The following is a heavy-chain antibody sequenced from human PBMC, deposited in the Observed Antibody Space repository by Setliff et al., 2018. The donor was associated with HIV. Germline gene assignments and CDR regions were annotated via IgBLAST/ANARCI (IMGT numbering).Heavy chain of an antibody. V-gene: IGHV5-51*01. D-gene: IGHD3-10*01. CDR3: VRLNRGSTWSIASDRGFFDP. CDR1: GYSFTSYW. CDR2: IYPGDSDT. J-gene: IGHJ5*02. Sequence: GESLKISCKGSGYSFTSYWIGWVRQMPGKGLEWMGIIYPGDSDTRHSPSFQGQVTISADKSISTAYLQWSSLKASDTAMYFCVRLNRGSTWSIASDRGFFDPWGQGTLVTVSS.